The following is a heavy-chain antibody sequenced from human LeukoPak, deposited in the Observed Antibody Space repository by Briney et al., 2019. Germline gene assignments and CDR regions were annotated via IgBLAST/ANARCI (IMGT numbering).Heavy chain of an antibody. V-gene: IGHV4-59*08. J-gene: IGHJ4*02. CDR3: ARPKYDFWSGSPNPYYFDY. CDR2: IYYSGST. D-gene: IGHD3-3*01. Sequence: SETLSLTCTVSGGSISSYYWSWIRQPPGKGLEWIGYIYYSGSTNYNPSLKCRVTISVDTSKNQFSLKLSSVTAADTAVYYCARPKYDFWSGSPNPYYFDYWGQGTLVTVSS. CDR1: GGSISSYY.